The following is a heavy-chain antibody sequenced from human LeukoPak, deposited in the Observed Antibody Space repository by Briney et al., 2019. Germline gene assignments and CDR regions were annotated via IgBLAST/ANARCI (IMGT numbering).Heavy chain of an antibody. CDR3: AKEMLTTPFDY. CDR1: GFTFSSYW. CDR2: INSDGSST. D-gene: IGHD1-14*01. Sequence: PGGSLRLSCAASGFTFSSYWMHWVRQAPGKGLVWVSRINSDGSSTSYADSVKGRFTISRDNSKNTLYLQMNSLRAEDTAVYYCAKEMLTTPFDYWGQGTLVTVSS. J-gene: IGHJ4*02. V-gene: IGHV3-74*01.